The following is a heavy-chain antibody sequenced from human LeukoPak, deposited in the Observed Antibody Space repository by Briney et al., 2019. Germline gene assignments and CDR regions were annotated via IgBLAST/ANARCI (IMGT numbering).Heavy chain of an antibody. V-gene: IGHV5-51*01. J-gene: IGHJ6*03. D-gene: IGHD3-16*01. CDR3: ARHVHYDYVWGIGYYYMDV. CDR2: IYPGDSDT. CDR1: GYSFTSYW. Sequence: GESLKISCKGSGYSFTSYWIGWVRQMPGKGLEWMGIIYPGDSDTRYSPSFQGQVTISADKSISTAYLRWSSLKASDTAMYYCARHVHYDYVWGIGYYYMDVWGKGTTVTISS.